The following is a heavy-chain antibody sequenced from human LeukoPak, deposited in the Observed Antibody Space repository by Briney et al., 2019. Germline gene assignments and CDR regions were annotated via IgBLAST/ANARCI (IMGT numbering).Heavy chain of an antibody. CDR1: GGSISSGGYY. V-gene: IGHV4-31*03. Sequence: SETLFLTCTVSGGSISSGGYYWSWIRQHPGKGLEWIGYIYYSGSTYYNPSLKSRLTISVDTSKNQFSLKLSSVTAADTAVYYCARGGYCSGGSCYLTWFGPWGQGTLVTVSS. D-gene: IGHD2-15*01. J-gene: IGHJ5*02. CDR2: IYYSGST. CDR3: ARGGYCSGGSCYLTWFGP.